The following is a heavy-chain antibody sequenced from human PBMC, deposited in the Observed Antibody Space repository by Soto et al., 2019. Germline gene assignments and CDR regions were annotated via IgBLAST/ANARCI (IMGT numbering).Heavy chain of an antibody. V-gene: IGHV4-39*07. CDR2: INHSGST. J-gene: IGHJ6*02. CDR3: AGRLHSGSYYGDLDYYYYGMDV. CDR1: GGSISSGDYY. Sequence: TLSLTCTVSGGSISSGDYYWSWIRQPPGKGLEWIGEINHSGSTNYNPSLKSRVTISVDTSKNQFSLKLSSVTAADTAVYYCAGRLHSGSYYGDLDYYYYGMDVWGQGTTVTVSS. D-gene: IGHD1-26*01.